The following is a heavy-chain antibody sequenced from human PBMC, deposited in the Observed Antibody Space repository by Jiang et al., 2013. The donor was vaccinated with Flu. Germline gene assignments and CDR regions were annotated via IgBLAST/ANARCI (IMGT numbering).Heavy chain of an antibody. CDR3: TRDLVRDVXLIPTTYFDY. V-gene: IGHV3-49*03. CDR1: GFSFGDYA. D-gene: IGHD2-8*01. Sequence: VQLLESGGGLVQPGRSLRLSCTASGFSFGDYAVSWLRQAPGKGLEWVGFIRNKLYRGTTDYAASVQGRFTISRDDSKSIAYLQMSSLKTEDTAVYYCTRDLVRDVXLIPTTYFDYWAREPWSPSPQ. CDR2: IRNKLYRGTT. J-gene: IGHJ4*02.